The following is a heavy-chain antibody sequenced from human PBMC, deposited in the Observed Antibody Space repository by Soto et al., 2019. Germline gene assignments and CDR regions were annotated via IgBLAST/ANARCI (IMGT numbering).Heavy chain of an antibody. CDR1: GGSIGSSTSY. CDR3: ARRDYDFWSGYHSAPDY. V-gene: IGHV4-39*01. Sequence: SETLSLTCSVSGGSIGSSTSYWVWIRQSPGKGLEWIGSIFHSGRTYYNSSLKSRVTIYVNTSKNQFSLKLSSVTAADTAVYYCARRDYDFWSGYHSAPDYWGQGTLVTVSS. CDR2: IFHSGRT. J-gene: IGHJ4*02. D-gene: IGHD3-3*01.